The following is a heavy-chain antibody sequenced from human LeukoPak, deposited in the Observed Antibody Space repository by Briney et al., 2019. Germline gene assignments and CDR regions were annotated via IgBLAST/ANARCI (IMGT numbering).Heavy chain of an antibody. CDR3: ARSGLYAEYHQH. J-gene: IGHJ1*01. Sequence: ASVEVSCKASGYTFTGYYIHWVRQAPGQGLEWMGWINPYSGGTNYAQKFQGKVTMTRDTSTRTAHMDLSRLRSDDTAVYYCARSGLYAEYHQHWGQGTPVTVSS. D-gene: IGHD2-2*01. CDR1: GYTFTGYY. CDR2: INPYSGGT. V-gene: IGHV1-2*02.